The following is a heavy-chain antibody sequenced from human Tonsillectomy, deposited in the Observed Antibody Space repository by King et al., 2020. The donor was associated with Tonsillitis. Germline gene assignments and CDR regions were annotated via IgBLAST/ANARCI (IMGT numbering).Heavy chain of an antibody. Sequence: VQLVESGGGLIQPGGSLRLSCAASGFIFSDFTMIWVRQAPGKGLEWLAHISSSNTTVSYVASVKGRFTISRDNAKNSLYLQMNSLRAEDTAVYYCARDQDWAFDYWGQGTLLTVSS. CDR2: ISSSNTTV. J-gene: IGHJ4*02. V-gene: IGHV3-48*01. CDR1: GFIFSDFT. CDR3: ARDQDWAFDY. D-gene: IGHD3/OR15-3a*01.